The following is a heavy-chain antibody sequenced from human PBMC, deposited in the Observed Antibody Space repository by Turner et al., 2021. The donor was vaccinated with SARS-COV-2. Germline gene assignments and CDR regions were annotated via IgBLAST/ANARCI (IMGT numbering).Heavy chain of an antibody. CDR3: VGAFLGN. D-gene: IGHD3-16*01. CDR2: IASNTDGGAT. V-gene: IGHV3-15*04. J-gene: IGHJ4*02. Sequence: EVQLVESGGDVVMPGGSLRLSCAASGFTFANAWMSWVLLAPGKGLEWVGHIASNTDGGATYYAAPVKGRFTISRDYSKTTLFLQMTSLKAEDTAVYYCVGAFLGNWGQGTLVTVSS. CDR1: GFTFANAW.